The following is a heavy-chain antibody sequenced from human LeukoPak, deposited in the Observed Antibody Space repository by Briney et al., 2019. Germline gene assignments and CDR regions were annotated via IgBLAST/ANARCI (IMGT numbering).Heavy chain of an antibody. Sequence: SETLSLTCAVYGGSFSGYYWSWIRQPPGRGLEWIGEINHSGSTNYNPSLKSRVTISADTSKNQFSLKLSSVTAADTAVYYCARGGNFRDFDYWGQGTLVTVSS. V-gene: IGHV4-34*01. CDR1: GGSFSGYY. J-gene: IGHJ4*02. D-gene: IGHD4-23*01. CDR3: ARGGNFRDFDY. CDR2: INHSGST.